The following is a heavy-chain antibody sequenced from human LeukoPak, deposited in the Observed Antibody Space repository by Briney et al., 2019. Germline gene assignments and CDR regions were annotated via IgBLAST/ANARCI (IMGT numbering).Heavy chain of an antibody. Sequence: GGSLRLSCAASGFTFSDYYMSWIRQAPGKGLEWVSYISSSGSTIYYADSVKGRFTISRDNAKNSLYLQMNSLRAEDTAVYYCARSATKYCSSTSCPYYYYGMDVWGQGTTVTVSS. D-gene: IGHD2-2*01. CDR2: ISSSGSTI. J-gene: IGHJ6*02. CDR1: GFTFSDYY. V-gene: IGHV3-11*01. CDR3: ARSATKYCSSTSCPYYYYGMDV.